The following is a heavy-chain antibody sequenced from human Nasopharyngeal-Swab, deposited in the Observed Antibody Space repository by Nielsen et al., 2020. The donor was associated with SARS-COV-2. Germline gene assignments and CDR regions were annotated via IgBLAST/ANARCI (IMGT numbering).Heavy chain of an antibody. CDR2: IWYDGSNK. D-gene: IGHD2-8*01. Sequence: WIRQPPGEGLEWVAVIWYDGSNKYYADSVKGRFTISRDNSKNTLYLQMNSLRAEGTAVYYCARDLYGMDVWGQGTTVTVSS. CDR3: ARDLYGMDV. J-gene: IGHJ6*02. V-gene: IGHV3-33*01.